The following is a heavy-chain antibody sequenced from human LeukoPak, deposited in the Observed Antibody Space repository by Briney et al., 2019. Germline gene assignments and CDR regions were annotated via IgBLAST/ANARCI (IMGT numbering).Heavy chain of an antibody. CDR2: FHAGNGNT. CDR3: ARERGDYDGFDY. D-gene: IGHD4-23*01. J-gene: IGHJ4*02. V-gene: IGHV1-3*01. Sequence: MAWFHAGNGNTKYSQKFQGRLTITRDTSASTAYMELSSLTSEDTAVYYCARERGDYDGFDYWGQGTLVTVSS.